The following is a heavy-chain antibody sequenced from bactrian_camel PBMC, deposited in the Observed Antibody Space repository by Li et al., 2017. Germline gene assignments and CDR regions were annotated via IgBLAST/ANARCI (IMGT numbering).Heavy chain of an antibody. J-gene: IGHJ4*01. V-gene: IGHV3S54*01. D-gene: IGHD3*01. Sequence: HVQLVESGGRSVQAGSSLRLSCEISGDTGNKNCIGWFRQAPGKEREGVAAIYTVGESTYYDRPVKGRFTISQDNAKNTLYLQMDSLKLEDTAMYYCAADRDCYLGSSYVPTYKHWGQATQVTVS. CDR3: AADRDCYLGSSYVPTYKH. CDR2: IYTVGEST. CDR1: GDTGNKNC.